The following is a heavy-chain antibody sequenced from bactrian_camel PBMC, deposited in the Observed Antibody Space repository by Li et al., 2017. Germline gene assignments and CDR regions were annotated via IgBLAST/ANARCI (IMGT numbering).Heavy chain of an antibody. J-gene: IGHJ4*01. Sequence: HVQLVESGGDSVQAGGSLRLSCVSSRYLANTNCMVWFRHAPGKEREGVAAIETGGGSPYYARSVNGRFTISHDNAKSTLYLQMSSLKPEDTAMYYCAQTRRGLGCLGAGRVWDYWGQGTQVTVS. CDR3: AQTRRGLGCLGAGRVWDY. CDR1: RYLANTNC. CDR2: IETGGGSP. D-gene: IGHD6*01. V-gene: IGHV3S54*01.